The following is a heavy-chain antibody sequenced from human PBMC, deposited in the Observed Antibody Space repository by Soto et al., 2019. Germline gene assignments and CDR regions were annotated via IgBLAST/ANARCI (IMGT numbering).Heavy chain of an antibody. CDR3: AKYRPYTGSY. J-gene: IGHJ4*02. Sequence: QVQLVESGGGVVQPGRSLRLSCAASGFTFSNYGMHWVRQAPGKGLEWGAVISSDGSKKYYADSVKGRFTISRDNSKNTLYLQMNSLRAEDNAVYYCAKYRPYTGSYWGQGTLVTVSS. CDR2: ISSDGSKK. V-gene: IGHV3-30*18. CDR1: GFTFSNYG. D-gene: IGHD1-26*01.